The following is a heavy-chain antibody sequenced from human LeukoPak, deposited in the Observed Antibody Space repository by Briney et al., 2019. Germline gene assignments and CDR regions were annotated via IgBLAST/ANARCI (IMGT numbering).Heavy chain of an antibody. Sequence: SETLSLTCAVYGGSFSGYYWIWIRQPPGKGLEWIGEINHSGSTNYNPSLKCRVTISVDTSKNQFSLKLSSVTAADTAVYYCATVLKRRIAAAGHNWFDPWGQGTLVTVSS. CDR3: ATVLKRRIAAAGHNWFDP. D-gene: IGHD6-13*01. V-gene: IGHV4-34*01. CDR1: GGSFSGYY. CDR2: INHSGST. J-gene: IGHJ5*02.